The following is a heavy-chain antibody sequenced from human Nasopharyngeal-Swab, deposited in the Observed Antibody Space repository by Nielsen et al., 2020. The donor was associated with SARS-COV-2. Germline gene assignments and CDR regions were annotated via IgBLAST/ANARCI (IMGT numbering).Heavy chain of an antibody. J-gene: IGHJ1*01. CDR1: GFTFSSYS. CDR3: ARDSEYSSSSLFQH. D-gene: IGHD6-6*01. CDR2: ISSSSSYI. V-gene: IGHV3-21*01. Sequence: GESLKTSCAASGFTFSSYSMNWVRQAPGKGLEWVSSISSSSSYIYYADSVKGRFTISRDNAKNSLYLQMNSLRAEDTAVYYCARDSEYSSSSLFQHWGQGTLVTVSS.